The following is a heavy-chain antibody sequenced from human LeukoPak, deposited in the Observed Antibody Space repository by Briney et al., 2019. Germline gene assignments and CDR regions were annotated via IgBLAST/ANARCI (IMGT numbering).Heavy chain of an antibody. Sequence: SETLSLTCAVYGGSFSGHYWSWIRQPPPKGLEWIGEINHSGSTNYNPSLKSRVTISVDTSKDQFSLKLSSWAAADTAVYYSARAPARLYSDYWGQGTLVPVSS. CDR2: INHSGST. CDR1: GGSFSGHY. V-gene: IGHV4-34*01. D-gene: IGHD6-6*01. CDR3: ARAPARLYSDY. J-gene: IGHJ4*02.